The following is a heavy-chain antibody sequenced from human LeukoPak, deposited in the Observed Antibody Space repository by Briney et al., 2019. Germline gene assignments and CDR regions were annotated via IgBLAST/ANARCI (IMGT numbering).Heavy chain of an antibody. V-gene: IGHV3-21*01. D-gene: IGHD6-6*01. CDR3: ARYRVIAARPGYFDY. Sequence: PGGSLRLSCAASGFTFSSYSMNWVSQAPGKGMEWVSSISSSSSYIYYADSVKGRFTISRDNAKNSLYLQMNSLRAEDTAVYYCARYRVIAARPGYFDYWGQGTLVTVSS. J-gene: IGHJ4*02. CDR2: ISSSSSYI. CDR1: GFTFSSYS.